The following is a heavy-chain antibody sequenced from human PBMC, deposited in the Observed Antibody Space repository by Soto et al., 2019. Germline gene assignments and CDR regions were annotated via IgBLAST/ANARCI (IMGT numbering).Heavy chain of an antibody. D-gene: IGHD3-10*01. CDR2: IYYSGST. J-gene: IGHJ4*02. Sequence: QLQLQESRPGLVKPSETLSLTCTVSGRSISSSSYYWGWIRQPPGKGLEWIGSIYYSGSTYYNPSLKSRVTISVDTSKNQFSPKLSTGTAADTAVYYCATLWGQDWGQGTLVTVSS. V-gene: IGHV4-39*01. CDR3: ATLWGQD. CDR1: GRSISSSSYY.